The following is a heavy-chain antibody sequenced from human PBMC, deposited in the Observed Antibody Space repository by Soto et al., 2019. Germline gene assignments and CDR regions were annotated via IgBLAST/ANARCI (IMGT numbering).Heavy chain of an antibody. Sequence: QVHLVQSGAEVKKPGASVKVSCEASGYIFTSYGITWVRQAPGQGLEWMGWLSPYNGNTNYAQKLQGRVTMTTETPTSTAYMELRCLISDDTAVYYCARVDTGDYTAAFDIWGQGTMVTASS. CDR2: LSPYNGNT. V-gene: IGHV1-18*01. D-gene: IGHD4-17*01. CDR1: GYIFTSYG. J-gene: IGHJ3*02. CDR3: ARVDTGDYTAAFDI.